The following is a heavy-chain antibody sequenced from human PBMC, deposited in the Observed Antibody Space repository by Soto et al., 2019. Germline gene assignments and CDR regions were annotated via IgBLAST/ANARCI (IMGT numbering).Heavy chain of an antibody. CDR2: IIPILGIA. Sequence: ASVKVSCKASGGTFSSYTISWVRQAPGQGLEWMGRIIPILGIANYAQKFQGRVTITADKSTSTAYMELSSLRSEDTAVYYCATEDPYYYDSSGPDYWGKEPLVTV. CDR1: GGTFSSYT. J-gene: IGHJ4*02. D-gene: IGHD3-22*01. V-gene: IGHV1-69*02. CDR3: ATEDPYYYDSSGPDY.